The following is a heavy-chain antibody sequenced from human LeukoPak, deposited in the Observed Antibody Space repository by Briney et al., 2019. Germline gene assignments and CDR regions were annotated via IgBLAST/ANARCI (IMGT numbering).Heavy chain of an antibody. J-gene: IGHJ4*02. CDR2: IWYDGSNK. D-gene: IGHD5-18*01. CDR1: RFTFSNYG. CDR3: ARDPGRGYTYGYGFDY. V-gene: IGHV3-33*01. Sequence: GGSLTLSCAASRFTFSNYGMHWVRQAPGKGLEWVAVIWYDGSNKYYADSVKGRFTISRDNSKNTLYLQMNSLRAEDTAVYYCARDPGRGYTYGYGFDYWGQGTLVTVSS.